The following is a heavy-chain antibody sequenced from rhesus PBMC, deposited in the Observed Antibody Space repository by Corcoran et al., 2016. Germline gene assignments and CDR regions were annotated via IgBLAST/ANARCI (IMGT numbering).Heavy chain of an antibody. CDR1: GASISSYW. CDR3: ASEFVY. J-gene: IGHJ4*01. CDR2: INGNSGSS. V-gene: IGHV4-80*01. Sequence: QVQLQESGPGLVKSSETLSLTCAVSGASISSYWWTWIRPPPGMGLEWIGEINGNSGSSDYNPSLKRRVTISEDASKNQFSLKLHSVTAADTAVYYCASEFVYWGQGVLVTVSS.